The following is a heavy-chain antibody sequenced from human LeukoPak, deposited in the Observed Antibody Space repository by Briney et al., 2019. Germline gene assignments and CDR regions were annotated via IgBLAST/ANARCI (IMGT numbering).Heavy chain of an antibody. D-gene: IGHD3-10*01. CDR3: ARDGTTRSYYYFDH. J-gene: IGHJ4*02. V-gene: IGHV1-2*02. Sequence: ASMKVSCKASGYTFTDYYMHWVRQAPGQGLEWMGWINPNTGGTNYAQNFQGSVTMTRDTSISTAFMELSGLRSDDTAVYYCARDGTTRSYYYFDHWGQGTLVTVSS. CDR2: INPNTGGT. CDR1: GYTFTDYY.